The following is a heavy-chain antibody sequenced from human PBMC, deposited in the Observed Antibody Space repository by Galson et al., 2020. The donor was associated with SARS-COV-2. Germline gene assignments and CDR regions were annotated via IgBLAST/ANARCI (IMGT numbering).Heavy chain of an antibody. CDR3: ARDMGITGTTDIRDEGY. V-gene: IGHV3-33*01. CDR1: GFTFSSYG. Sequence: GESLKISCAASGFTFSSYGMHWVRQAPGKGLEWVAVIWYDGSNKYYADSVKGRFTISRDNSKNTLYLQMNSLRAEDTAVYYCARDMGITGTTDIRDEGYWGQGPLVTVAS. CDR2: IWYDGSNK. J-gene: IGHJ4*02. D-gene: IGHD1-7*01.